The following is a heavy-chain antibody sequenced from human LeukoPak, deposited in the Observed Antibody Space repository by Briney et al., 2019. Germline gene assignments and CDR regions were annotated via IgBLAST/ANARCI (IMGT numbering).Heavy chain of an antibody. CDR2: INPNSGGT. CDR3: ARGGFSGYDSWFDP. Sequence: ASVKVSCKASGYSFTDHYLHWVRQAPGQGLEWMGWINPNSGGTNYAQKFQGRVTMTRDTSISTAYMELSRLRSDDTAVYYCARGGFSGYDSWFDPWGQGTLVTVSS. V-gene: IGHV1-2*02. CDR1: GYSFTDHY. J-gene: IGHJ5*02. D-gene: IGHD5-12*01.